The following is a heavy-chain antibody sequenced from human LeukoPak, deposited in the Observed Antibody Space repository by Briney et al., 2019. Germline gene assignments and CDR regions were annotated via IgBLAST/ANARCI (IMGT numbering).Heavy chain of an antibody. J-gene: IGHJ2*01. CDR3: ARDTSGYCSTSRCYGSWYFDL. V-gene: IGHV3-30*14. CDR2: ISYDGDDGSNI. Sequence: GGSLRLSCAASGFTFRSYAMHWVRQAPGKGLEWVAVISYDGDDGSNIYYADSVKGRFTISRDNSKSTLYLQMNSPGAEDTAVYYCARDTSGYCSTSRCYGSWYFDLWGRGTLVTVSS. D-gene: IGHD2-2*01. CDR1: GFTFRSYA.